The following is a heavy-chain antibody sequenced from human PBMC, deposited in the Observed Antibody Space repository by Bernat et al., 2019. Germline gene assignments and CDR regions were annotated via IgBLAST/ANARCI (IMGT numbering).Heavy chain of an antibody. CDR3: ARGPDIVVVPADIKYYYYGMDV. CDR1: GYTFTSYG. Sequence: QVQLVQSGAEVKKPGASVKVSCKASGYTFTSYGISWVRQAPGQGLEWMGWISAYNGNTNYAQKLQGRVTMTTDTSTSTAYMELRSLRSDDTAVYYCARGPDIVVVPADIKYYYYGMDVWGQGTTVTVSS. D-gene: IGHD2-2*01. V-gene: IGHV1-18*04. J-gene: IGHJ6*02. CDR2: ISAYNGNT.